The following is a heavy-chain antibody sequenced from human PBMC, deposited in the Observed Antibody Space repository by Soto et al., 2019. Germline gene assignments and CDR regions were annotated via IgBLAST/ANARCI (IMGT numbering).Heavy chain of an antibody. CDR3: AGVESGSGSTMVRGVIDYGMDV. D-gene: IGHD3-10*01. Sequence: PSQTLSLTCAISGDSVSSNSAAWNWIRQSPSRGLEWLGRTYYRSKWYNDYAVSVKSRITINPDTSKNQFSLQLNSVTPEDTAVYYCAGVESGSGSTMVRGVIDYGMDVWGQGTTVTVSS. V-gene: IGHV6-1*01. CDR1: GDSVSSNSAA. CDR2: TYYRSKWYN. J-gene: IGHJ6*02.